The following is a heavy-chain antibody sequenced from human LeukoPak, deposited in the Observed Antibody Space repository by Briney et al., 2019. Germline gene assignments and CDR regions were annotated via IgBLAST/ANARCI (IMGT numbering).Heavy chain of an antibody. D-gene: IGHD6-13*01. CDR3: ARADSSSWRPLDY. J-gene: IGHJ4*02. CDR1: GFTFSSYW. V-gene: IGHV3-48*04. CDR2: ISSSGSTI. Sequence: GGSLRLSCAASGFTFSSYWMSWVRQAPGKGLEWVSYISSSGSTIYYADSVKGRFTISRDNAKNSLYLQMNSLRAEDTAVYYCARADSSSWRPLDYWGQGTLVTVSS.